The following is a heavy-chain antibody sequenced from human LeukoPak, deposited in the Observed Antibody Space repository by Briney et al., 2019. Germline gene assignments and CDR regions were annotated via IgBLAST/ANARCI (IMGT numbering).Heavy chain of an antibody. CDR2: INHSGST. D-gene: IGHD3-10*01. Sequence: SETLSLTCTVSGGSVSSSSYYWSWIRQPPGKGLEWIGEINHSGSTNYNPSLKSRVTISVDTSKNQFSLKLSSVTAADTAVYYCARDENGDDAFDVWGQGTMVTVSS. J-gene: IGHJ3*01. CDR1: GGSVSSSSYY. CDR3: ARDENGDDAFDV. V-gene: IGHV4-39*07.